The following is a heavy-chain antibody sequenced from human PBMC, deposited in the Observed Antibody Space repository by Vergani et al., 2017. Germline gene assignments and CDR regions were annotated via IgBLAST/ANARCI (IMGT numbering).Heavy chain of an antibody. Sequence: QVQLVQSGAEVKKPGASVKVSCKASGYTFTSYGISWVRQAPGQGLEWMGWISAYNGNTNYAQKLQGRVTMTTDTSMSTAYMELRSLRSDDTAVYYCASYSCSSTSCYGNFDYWGQGTLVTVSS. V-gene: IGHV1-18*01. D-gene: IGHD2-2*01. CDR1: GYTFTSYG. CDR3: ASYSCSSTSCYGNFDY. CDR2: ISAYNGNT. J-gene: IGHJ4*02.